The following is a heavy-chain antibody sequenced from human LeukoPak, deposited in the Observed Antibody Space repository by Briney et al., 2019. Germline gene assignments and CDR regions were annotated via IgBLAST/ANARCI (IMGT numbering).Heavy chain of an antibody. J-gene: IGHJ4*02. D-gene: IGHD1-26*01. CDR1: EFTFSSYW. Sequence: GGSLRLSCAASEFTFSSYWMHWVRQAPGKGLVWVSRINNDGSITSYADSVKGRFTISRDNAKNTLYLQMTSLRAEDTAVYYCSRDRSTSFDYWGQGTLVTVSS. V-gene: IGHV3-74*01. CDR2: INNDGSIT. CDR3: SRDRSTSFDY.